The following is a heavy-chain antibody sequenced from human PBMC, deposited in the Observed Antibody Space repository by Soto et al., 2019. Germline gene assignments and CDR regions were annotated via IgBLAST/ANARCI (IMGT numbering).Heavy chain of an antibody. CDR2: INHSGST. J-gene: IGHJ3*02. CDR1: GGSFSGYY. D-gene: IGHD4-17*01. V-gene: IGHV4-34*01. CDR3: VGIYGDYVDAFDI. Sequence: QVQLQQWGAGLLKPSETLSLTCAVYGGSFSGYYWSWIRQPPGKGLEWIGEINHSGSTNYNPSLKSRVTISVDTSKNQFSLKLSSVTAADTAVYYCVGIYGDYVDAFDIWGQGTMVTVSS.